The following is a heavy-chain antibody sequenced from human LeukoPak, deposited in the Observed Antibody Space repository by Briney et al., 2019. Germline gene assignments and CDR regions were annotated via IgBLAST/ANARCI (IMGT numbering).Heavy chain of an antibody. Sequence: SETLSLTCTVSGGSISSYYWSWIRQPPGKGLEWIGYIYYSGSTYYNPSLKSRVTISVDRSKNQFSLKLSSVTAADTAVHYCARFFKVELLRDDAFDIWGQGTMVTVSS. CDR3: ARFFKVELLRDDAFDI. CDR2: IYYSGST. V-gene: IGHV4-59*12. D-gene: IGHD2-15*01. J-gene: IGHJ3*02. CDR1: GGSISSYY.